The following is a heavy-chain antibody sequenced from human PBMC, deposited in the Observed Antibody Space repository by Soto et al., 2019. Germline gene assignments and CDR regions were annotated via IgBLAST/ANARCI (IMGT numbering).Heavy chain of an antibody. Sequence: ASVKVSCKASGYTFTSDDINWVRQATGQGLEWMGWTNPNSGNTGYAQKFQGRVTMTRNTSISTAYMELSSLRSEDTAVYYCSSGDCARGFRCQSNYLDYWGQGPLVTVSS. D-gene: IGHD2-21*02. J-gene: IGHJ4*02. V-gene: IGHV1-8*01. CDR2: TNPNSGNT. CDR3: SSGDCARGFRCQSNYLDY. CDR1: GYTFTSDD.